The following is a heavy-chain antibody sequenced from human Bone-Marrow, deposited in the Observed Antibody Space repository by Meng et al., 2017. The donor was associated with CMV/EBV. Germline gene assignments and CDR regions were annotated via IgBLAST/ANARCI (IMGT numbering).Heavy chain of an antibody. CDR3: ARGATVTDYYYYGMDV. Sequence: GGSLRLSCAASGLTFSNHGMHWVRQAPGKGLEWVAFIRSDGSDKYYADSVKGRFTISRDNAKNSLYLQMNSLRAEDTAVYYCARGATVTDYYYYGMDVWGQGTTVTVSS. D-gene: IGHD4-17*01. V-gene: IGHV3-30*02. J-gene: IGHJ6*02. CDR1: GLTFSNHG. CDR2: IRSDGSDK.